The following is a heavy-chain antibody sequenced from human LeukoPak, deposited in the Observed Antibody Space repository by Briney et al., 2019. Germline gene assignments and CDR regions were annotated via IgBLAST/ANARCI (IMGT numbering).Heavy chain of an antibody. CDR2: INPNSGGT. J-gene: IGHJ6*03. Sequence: ASVKVSCKASGYTFTGYYIHWVRHAPGQGLEWRGWINPNSGGTNYAQKFQGRVTITRDTSISTAYMELRSLRSDDTAVYYCARVFPPGIVVVPPPPVGYMDVWGKGTTVTVSS. CDR3: ARVFPPGIVVVPPPPVGYMDV. V-gene: IGHV1-2*02. CDR1: GYTFTGYY. D-gene: IGHD2-2*01.